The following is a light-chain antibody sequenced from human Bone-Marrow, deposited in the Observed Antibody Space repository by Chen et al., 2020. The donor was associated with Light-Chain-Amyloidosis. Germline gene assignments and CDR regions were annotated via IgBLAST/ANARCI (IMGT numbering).Light chain of an antibody. V-gene: IGLV3-21*02. Sequence: SYLLTQPSSVSVAPGQTATIASGGNNIGSTSVHWYQQTPGQAPLLVVYDASDRPSGIPERLSGSNSGNTATLTISRVEAGDEADYYCQVWDRSSDRPVFGGGTKLTVL. J-gene: IGLJ3*02. CDR1: NIGSTS. CDR3: QVWDRSSDRPV. CDR2: DAS.